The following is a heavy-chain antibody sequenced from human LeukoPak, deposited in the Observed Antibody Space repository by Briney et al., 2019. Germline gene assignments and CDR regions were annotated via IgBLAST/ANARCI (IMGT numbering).Heavy chain of an antibody. D-gene: IGHD3-10*01. J-gene: IGHJ4*02. V-gene: IGHV4-59*01. CDR1: GDSITSYY. CDR3: ARGSGQWGFDS. CDR2: IYYSGST. Sequence: PSETLSLTCSVSGDSITSYYWSWIRQPPGKTLEWIGYIYYSGSTNYNPSLRSRVTISVDSSKNQFSLKLSSVTAADTAVYYCARGSGQWGFDSWGQGTLVTVSS.